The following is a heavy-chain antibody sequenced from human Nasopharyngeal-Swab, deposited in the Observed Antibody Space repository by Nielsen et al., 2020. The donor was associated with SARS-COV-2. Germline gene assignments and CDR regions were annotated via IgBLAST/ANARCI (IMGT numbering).Heavy chain of an antibody. Sequence: GEFLRLSCAASGFTFSSYEMNWVRQAPGKGLEWVSYISSSGSTIYYADSVKGRFTISRDNAKNSLYLQMNSLRAEDTAVYYCARDKARYNWNLSLGWYFDLWGRGTLVTVSS. D-gene: IGHD1-20*01. CDR1: GFTFSSYE. J-gene: IGHJ2*01. CDR3: ARDKARYNWNLSLGWYFDL. V-gene: IGHV3-48*03. CDR2: ISSSGSTI.